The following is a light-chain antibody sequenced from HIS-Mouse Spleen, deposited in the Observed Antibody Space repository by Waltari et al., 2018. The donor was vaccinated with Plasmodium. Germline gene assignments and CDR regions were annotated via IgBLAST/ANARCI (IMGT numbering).Light chain of an antibody. CDR3: QQYNNPRTT. CDR1: QSVSSN. J-gene: IGKJ2*01. CDR2: GAS. V-gene: IGKV3-15*01. Sequence: DIVMTQSPATLSVSPGERATLSCRASQSVSSNLAWYQQKPGQAPRLLIYGASTRATGSPARFSGSGSGKEFTLTISSQQSEDFAVYYCQQYNNPRTTFGQGTKLEIK.